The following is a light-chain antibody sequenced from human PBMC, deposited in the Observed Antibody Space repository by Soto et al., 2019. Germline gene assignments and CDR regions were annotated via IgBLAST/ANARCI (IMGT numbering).Light chain of an antibody. Sequence: EFVLTQSPGTLSLSPGERATLSCRASQTVRNNYLAWYQQKPGQAPRLLIYGASSRATGVPVRFSGSGSGVAFTLTISGLQSEDFAVYHCQQYNKGPPLTFGGGTKVDIK. J-gene: IGKJ4*01. CDR2: GAS. CDR1: QTVRNN. V-gene: IGKV3-15*01. CDR3: QQYNKGPPLT.